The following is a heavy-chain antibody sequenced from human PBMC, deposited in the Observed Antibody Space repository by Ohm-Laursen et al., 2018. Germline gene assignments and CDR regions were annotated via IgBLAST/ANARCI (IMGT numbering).Heavy chain of an antibody. CDR3: ARNGYKSASDAFDI. V-gene: IGHV1-8*01. D-gene: IGHD5-18*01. CDR1: GYTFTSFD. Sequence: ASVKVSCNASGYTFTSFDINWVRQAPGQGLEWIGWMSPNSGNTGYAPKFRGRVTMTRNTSIYTAYMELSSLSSEDTAVYFCARNGYKSASDAFDIWGHGTMVIVSS. J-gene: IGHJ3*02. CDR2: MSPNSGNT.